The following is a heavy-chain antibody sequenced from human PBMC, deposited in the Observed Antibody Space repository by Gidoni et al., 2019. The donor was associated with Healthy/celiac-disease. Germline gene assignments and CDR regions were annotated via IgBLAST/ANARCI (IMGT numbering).Heavy chain of an antibody. J-gene: IGHJ4*02. CDR1: GFTFSSYW. Sequence: EVQLVESGGGLVQPGGSLRLSCAASGFTFSSYWMHWVRQAPGKGLVWVSRINSDGSSTSYADSVKGRFTISRDNAKNTLYLQMNSLRAEDTAVYYCARGLAYYYDSSGYYPFDYWGQGTLVTVSS. V-gene: IGHV3-74*01. CDR2: INSDGSST. D-gene: IGHD3-22*01. CDR3: ARGLAYYYDSSGYYPFDY.